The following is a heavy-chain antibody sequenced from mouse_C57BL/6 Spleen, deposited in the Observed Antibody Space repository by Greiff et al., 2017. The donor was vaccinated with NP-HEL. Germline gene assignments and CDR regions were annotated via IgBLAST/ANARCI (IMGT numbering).Heavy chain of an antibody. CDR2: IWRGGST. CDR3: ARIDWRAYAMDY. CDR1: GFSLTSYG. Sequence: VQLQQSGPGLVQPSQSLSITCTVSGFSLTSYGVHWVRQSPGKGLEWLGVIWRGGSTDYNAAFISRLSISKDNSKSQVFFKMNSLQADDTARDYCARIDWRAYAMDYWGQGTSVTVSS. V-gene: IGHV2-2*01. J-gene: IGHJ4*01. D-gene: IGHD3-3*01.